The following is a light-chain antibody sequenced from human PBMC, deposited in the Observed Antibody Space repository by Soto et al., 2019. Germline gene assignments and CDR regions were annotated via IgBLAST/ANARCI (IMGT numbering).Light chain of an antibody. J-gene: IGLJ2*01. CDR2: AVT. CDR1: STDVGSYNL. Sequence: QSALTQPASVSGSPGQSITISCTGTSTDVGSYNLVSWYQQHPGKAPKLISYAVTKRPAGVSSRFSGSKSGNTASLTISGLQAEDEADYYCSSYAGFSTVIFGGGTKLTVL. V-gene: IGLV2-23*02. CDR3: SSYAGFSTVI.